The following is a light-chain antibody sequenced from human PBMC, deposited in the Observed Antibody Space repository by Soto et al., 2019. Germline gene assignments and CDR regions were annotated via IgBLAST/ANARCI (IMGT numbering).Light chain of an antibody. V-gene: IGLV2-14*01. CDR3: NSYTSSSTYV. CDR2: EVS. J-gene: IGLJ1*01. Sequence: QSALTQPASVSGSPGQSITISCTGTSSDVGGYNYVSWYQQYPGKAPKLMIYEVSNRPSGVSNRFSGSKSGNTASLTISGLLAEDEADYYCNSYTSSSTYVFGTGTKLTVL. CDR1: SSDVGGYNY.